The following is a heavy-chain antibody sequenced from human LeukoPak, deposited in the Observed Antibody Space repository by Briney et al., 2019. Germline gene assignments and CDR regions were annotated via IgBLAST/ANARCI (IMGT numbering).Heavy chain of an antibody. D-gene: IGHD1-26*01. CDR1: GYTFTSYG. J-gene: IGHJ6*04. CDR3: ARAGQYSGSGYPYYCGMDV. CDR2: ISAYNGNT. V-gene: IGHV1-18*04. Sequence: ASVKVSCKASGYTFTSYGISWVRQAPGQGLEWMGWISAYNGNTNYAQKLQGRVTMTTDTSTSTAYMELRSLRSDDTAVYYCARAGQYSGSGYPYYCGMDVWGKGTTVTVSS.